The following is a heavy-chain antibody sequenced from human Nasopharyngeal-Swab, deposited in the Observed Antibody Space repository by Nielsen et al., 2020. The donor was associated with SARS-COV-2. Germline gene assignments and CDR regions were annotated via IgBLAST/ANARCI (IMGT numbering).Heavy chain of an antibody. CDR1: GGSVSSNDW. CDR2: VSHSGSI. J-gene: IGHJ6*03. D-gene: IGHD2-2*01. Sequence: SCAVSGGSVSSNDWWTWVRQSPGKGLACIGEVSHSGSINYNPSLKSRVTLSMDKSKRQFSLRLTSVSAADTAVYFCARGDLVVVPSPILGLGPFFYYFYLDVWGKGTTVTVSS. V-gene: IGHV4-4*01. CDR3: ARGDLVVVPSPILGLGPFFYYFYLDV.